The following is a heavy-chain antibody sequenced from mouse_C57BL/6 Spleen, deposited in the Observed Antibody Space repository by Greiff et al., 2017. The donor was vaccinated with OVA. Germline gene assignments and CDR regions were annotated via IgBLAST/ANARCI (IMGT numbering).Heavy chain of an antibody. Sequence: QVHVKQSGAELARPGASVKLSCKASGYTFTSYGISWVKQRTGQGLEWIGEIYPRSGNTYYNEKFKGKATLTADKSSSTAYMELRSLTSEDSAVYFCARWVDYDRRRSDAMDYWGQGTSVTVSS. CDR1: GYTFTSYG. CDR2: IYPRSGNT. CDR3: ARWVDYDRRRSDAMDY. D-gene: IGHD2-4*01. V-gene: IGHV1-81*01. J-gene: IGHJ4*01.